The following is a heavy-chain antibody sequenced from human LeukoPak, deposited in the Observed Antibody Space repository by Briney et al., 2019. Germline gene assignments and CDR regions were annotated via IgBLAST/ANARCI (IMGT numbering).Heavy chain of an antibody. D-gene: IGHD3-10*01. CDR1: GYTFTSYD. CDR3: ARAHYYGSGSYYGY. V-gene: IGHV1-69*13. CDR2: IIPIFGTA. Sequence: GASVKVSCKASGYTFTSYDINWVRQAPGQGLEWMGGIIPIFGTANYAQKFQGRVTITADESTSTAYMELSSLRSEDTAVYYCARAHYYGSGSYYGYWGQGTLVTVSS. J-gene: IGHJ4*02.